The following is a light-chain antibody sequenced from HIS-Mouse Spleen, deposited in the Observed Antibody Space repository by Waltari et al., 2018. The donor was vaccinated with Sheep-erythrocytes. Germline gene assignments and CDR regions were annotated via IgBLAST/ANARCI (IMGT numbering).Light chain of an antibody. J-gene: IGLJ3*02. V-gene: IGLV3-1*01. CDR2: RDS. CDR1: KLGDKY. Sequence: SYELTQPPSVSVSPGQTASITCSGDKLGDKYACWYQQKPGQSPVLVIYRDSKRPSGIPERCSVSNSGNTATLTISGTQAMDEADYYCQAWDSSTAWVFGGGTKLTVL. CDR3: QAWDSSTAWV.